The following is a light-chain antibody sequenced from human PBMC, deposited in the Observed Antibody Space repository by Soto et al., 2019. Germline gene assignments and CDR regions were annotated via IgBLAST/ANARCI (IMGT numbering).Light chain of an antibody. CDR2: DAS. CDR3: QQYDNLPPLT. J-gene: IGKJ5*01. CDR1: QDISNY. V-gene: IGKV1-33*01. Sequence: DIQMTQSPSSLSASVGDRVTITCQASQDISNYLNWYQQKLGKAPKLLIYDASNLETGVPSRFSGSGSGTDFTFTISSLQPEDIATYYCQQYDNLPPLTFGQGTRLEIK.